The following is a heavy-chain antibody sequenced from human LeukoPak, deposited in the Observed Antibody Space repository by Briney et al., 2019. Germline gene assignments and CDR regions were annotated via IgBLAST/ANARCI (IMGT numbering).Heavy chain of an antibody. J-gene: IGHJ4*02. CDR2: INAGNGNT. CDR1: GYIFTSYA. V-gene: IGHV1-3*01. Sequence: ASVKVSCKASGYIFTSYAIQWVRQAPGQRLEWMGWINAGNGNTRYSEKFQDKITITSDKSVTTVYMELSSLTSEDTAVYYCARDKVLTGYRQLFDYWGQGTLVTVSS. CDR3: ARDKVLTGYRQLFDY. D-gene: IGHD3-9*01.